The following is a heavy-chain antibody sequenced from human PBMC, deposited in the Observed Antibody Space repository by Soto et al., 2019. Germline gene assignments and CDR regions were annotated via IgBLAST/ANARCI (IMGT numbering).Heavy chain of an antibody. J-gene: IGHJ3*02. V-gene: IGHV4-31*03. D-gene: IGHD2-21*02. Sequence: QVQLQESGPGLVKPSQTLSLTCTVSGGSISSGGYYWSWIRQHPGKGLEWIGYIYYSGSTYYNPSLKMRVTLSVDTSKHHFSRKLSSVTASDTAVYYCASDGPGYHGGDVVHDAFDIWGQGTIVTVAS. CDR3: ASDGPGYHGGDVVHDAFDI. CDR1: GGSISSGGYY. CDR2: IYYSGST.